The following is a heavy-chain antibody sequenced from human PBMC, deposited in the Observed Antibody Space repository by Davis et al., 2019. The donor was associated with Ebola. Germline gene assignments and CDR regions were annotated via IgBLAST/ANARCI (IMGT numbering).Heavy chain of an antibody. D-gene: IGHD6-6*01. CDR2: ISAYNGNT. V-gene: IGHV1-18*01. Sequence: AASVKVSCKASGGTFSSYAISWVRQAPGQGLEWMGWISAYNGNTNYAQKLQGRVTMTTDTSTSTAYMELSRLRSDDTAVYYCARVRQLVWFDPWGQGTLVTVSS. CDR3: ARVRQLVWFDP. CDR1: GGTFSSYA. J-gene: IGHJ5*02.